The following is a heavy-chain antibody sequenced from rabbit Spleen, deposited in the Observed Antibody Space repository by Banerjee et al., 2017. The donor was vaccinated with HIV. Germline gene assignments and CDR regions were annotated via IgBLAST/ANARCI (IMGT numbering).Heavy chain of an antibody. CDR3: ARDAGSSFSSYGMAL. CDR2: IYTGNNKN. D-gene: IGHD8-1*01. J-gene: IGHJ6*01. CDR1: GFSFTSSYD. Sequence: VESGGGLVQPGASLTLTCTASGFSFTSSYDMCWVRQAPGKGLEWIGCIYTGNNKNYYASWAKGRYTTSKTSSTMVTLQMTSLTGADTAPYFCARDAGSSFSSYGMALGGPGTLATAS. V-gene: IGHV1S40*01.